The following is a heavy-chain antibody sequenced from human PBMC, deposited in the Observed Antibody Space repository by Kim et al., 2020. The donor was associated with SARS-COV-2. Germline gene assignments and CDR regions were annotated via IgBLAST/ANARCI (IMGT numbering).Heavy chain of an antibody. CDR3: ARDRPFVVVTATTQAYYGMDV. D-gene: IGHD2-21*02. J-gene: IGHJ6*02. CDR1: GFTFSSYG. Sequence: GGSLRLSCAASGFTFSSYGMHWVRQAPGKGLEWVAVIWYDGSNKFYADSVKGRFTISRDNSKNTLYLQMNTLRAEDTAVYYCARDRPFVVVTATTQAYYGMDVWGQGTTVTVSS. V-gene: IGHV3-33*01. CDR2: IWYDGSNK.